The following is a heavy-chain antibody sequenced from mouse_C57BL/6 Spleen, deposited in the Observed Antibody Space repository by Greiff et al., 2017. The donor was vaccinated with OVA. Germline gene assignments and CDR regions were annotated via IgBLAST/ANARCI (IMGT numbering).Heavy chain of an antibody. CDR1: GYTFTSYG. V-gene: IGHV1-81*01. Sequence: QVQLQQSGAELARPGASVKLSCKASGYTFTSYGISWVKQRTGQGLEWIGEIYPRSGNTYYNEKFKGKATLTADKSSSTAYMELRSLTSEDSAVYVCARGVVATVDWYFDDWGQGTTVTVSS. CDR3: ARGVVATVDWYFDD. D-gene: IGHD1-1*01. J-gene: IGHJ1*01. CDR2: IYPRSGNT.